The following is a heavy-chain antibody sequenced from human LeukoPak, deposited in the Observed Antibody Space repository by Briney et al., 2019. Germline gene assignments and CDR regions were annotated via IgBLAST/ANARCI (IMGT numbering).Heavy chain of an antibody. Sequence: LYICSSASTISSPDSVTARFTISRENAKNSLYMQMNRLRDEDTAIYYCARDRYGDENYWGQGTLVTVSS. CDR2: ICSSASTI. V-gene: IGHV3-48*03. J-gene: IGHJ4*02. CDR3: ARDRYGDENY. D-gene: IGHD4-17*01.